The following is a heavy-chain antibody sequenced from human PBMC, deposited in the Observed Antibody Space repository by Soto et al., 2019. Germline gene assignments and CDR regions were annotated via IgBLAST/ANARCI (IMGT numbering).Heavy chain of an antibody. D-gene: IGHD6-6*01. CDR1: GYTFTSYF. J-gene: IGHJ6*02. CDR3: ARDGGAAPPTYGIDV. V-gene: IGHV1-18*01. Sequence: ASVKVSCNASGYTFTSYFISWVRQAPGQGLEWMGWISAYNGNTNYAQKLQGRVTMTTDTSTSTAYMELRSLRSDDTAVYYCARDGGAAPPTYGIDVWGQGTTVTVSS. CDR2: ISAYNGNT.